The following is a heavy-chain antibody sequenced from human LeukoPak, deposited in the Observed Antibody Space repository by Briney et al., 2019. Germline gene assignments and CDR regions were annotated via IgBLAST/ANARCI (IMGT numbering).Heavy chain of an antibody. D-gene: IGHD3-3*01. V-gene: IGHV4-30-2*01. CDR2: IYHSGST. CDR1: GVSISSGGYY. CDR3: ARSIFGVAYLGY. J-gene: IGHJ4*02. Sequence: SETLSLTCTVSGVSISSGGYYWSWIRQPPGKGLEWIGYIYHSGSTYYNPSLKSRVTISVDRSKNQFSLKLSSVTAADTAVYYCARSIFGVAYLGYWGQGTLVTVSS.